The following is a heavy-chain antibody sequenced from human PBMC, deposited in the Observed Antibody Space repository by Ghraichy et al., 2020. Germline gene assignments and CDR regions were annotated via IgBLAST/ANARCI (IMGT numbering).Heavy chain of an antibody. V-gene: IGHV3-74*01. D-gene: IGHD3-16*01. CDR3: VRSNTMIPGVWELDY. CDR1: GFTFSRYW. CDR2: LDTDGTRT. J-gene: IGHJ4*02. Sequence: LSLTCAASGFTFSRYWMHWVRQGPGKGLVWFPRLDTDGTRTYYADSVKGRVTISSENAKNPLYLQMNSLRAEDTAIYYCVRSNTMIPGVWELDYWGQGILVTVSS.